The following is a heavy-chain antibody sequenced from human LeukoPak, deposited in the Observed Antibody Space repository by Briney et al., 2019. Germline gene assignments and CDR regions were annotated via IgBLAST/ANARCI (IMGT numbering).Heavy chain of an antibody. Sequence: NSSETLSLTCTVSGGSISSSSYYWGWIRQPPGKGLEWIGSIYYSGSTYYNPSLKSRVTISVDTSKNQFSLKLSSVTAADTAVYYCARKTNYYDSSGYYSGFDYWGQGTLVTVSS. D-gene: IGHD3-22*01. V-gene: IGHV4-39*07. J-gene: IGHJ4*02. CDR3: ARKTNYYDSSGYYSGFDY. CDR1: GGSISSSSYY. CDR2: IYYSGST.